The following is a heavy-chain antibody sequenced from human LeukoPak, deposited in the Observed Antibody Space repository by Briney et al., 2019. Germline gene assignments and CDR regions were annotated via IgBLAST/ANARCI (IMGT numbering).Heavy chain of an antibody. Sequence: SETLSLICSVSGGSISGHYWSWIRQPAGKGLEWIGRIYTSGSTNYNPSLKSRVTMSVDTSKNQFPLKLSSVTAADTAVYYCARHGRGYSYDYWGQGTLVAVSS. V-gene: IGHV4-4*07. CDR2: IYTSGST. CDR3: ARHGRGYSYDY. CDR1: GGSISGHY. D-gene: IGHD5-18*01. J-gene: IGHJ4*02.